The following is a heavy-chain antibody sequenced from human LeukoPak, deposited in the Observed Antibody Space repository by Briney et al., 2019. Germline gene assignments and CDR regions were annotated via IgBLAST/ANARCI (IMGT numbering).Heavy chain of an antibody. J-gene: IGHJ4*02. CDR2: ISSSGSTV. CDR3: ARDYSGYSYGIDY. Sequence: TGGSLRLSCAASGFTFSSYEMNWVRQAPGKGLEGVSYISSSGSTVYYADSVKGRFTISRDNAKNSLYLQMNSLRAEDTAVYYCARDYSGYSYGIDYWGQGTLVTVSS. CDR1: GFTFSSYE. D-gene: IGHD5-18*01. V-gene: IGHV3-48*03.